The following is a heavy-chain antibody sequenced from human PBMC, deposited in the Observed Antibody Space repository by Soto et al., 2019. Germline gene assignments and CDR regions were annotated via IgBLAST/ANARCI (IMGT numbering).Heavy chain of an antibody. V-gene: IGHV3-30*18. D-gene: IGHD6-19*01. J-gene: IGHJ4*02. CDR2: ISYDGSNK. CDR1: GFTFSSYG. CDR3: AKDSSHSGWYLDLIC. Sequence: PGESLKISCAASGFTFSSYGMHWVRQAPGKGLEWVAVISYDGSNKYYADSVKGRFTISRDNSKNTLYLQMNSLRAEDTAVYYCAKDSSHSGWYLDLICWGQGTLVTVSS.